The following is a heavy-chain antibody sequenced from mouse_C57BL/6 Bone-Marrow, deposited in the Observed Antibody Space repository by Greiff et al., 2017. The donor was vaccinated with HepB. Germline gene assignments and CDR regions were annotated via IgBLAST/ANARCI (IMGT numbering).Heavy chain of an antibody. Sequence: EVQLVESGGGLVKPGGSLKLSCAASGFTFSSYAMSWVRQTPEKRLEWVATISDGGSYTYYPDNVKGRFTISRDNAKNNLYLQMSHLKSEDTAMYYCARGTGPYYAMDYWGQGTSVTVSS. D-gene: IGHD4-1*01. V-gene: IGHV5-4*01. CDR2: ISDGGSYT. J-gene: IGHJ4*01. CDR3: ARGTGPYYAMDY. CDR1: GFTFSSYA.